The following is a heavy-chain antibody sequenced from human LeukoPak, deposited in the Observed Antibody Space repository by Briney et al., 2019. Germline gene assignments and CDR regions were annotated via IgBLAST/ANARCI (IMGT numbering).Heavy chain of an antibody. V-gene: IGHV4-30-4*01. D-gene: IGHD2-15*01. Sequence: PSQTLSLTCTVSGGSISSGDYYWSWIRQPPGKGLEWIGYIYYSGSTYYNPSLKSRVTISVDTSKNQFSLKLSSVTAADTAVYYCARETWGDLYCSGGSCYSGFDPWGQGTLVTVSS. CDR3: ARETWGDLYCSGGSCYSGFDP. CDR1: GGSISSGDYY. J-gene: IGHJ5*02. CDR2: IYYSGST.